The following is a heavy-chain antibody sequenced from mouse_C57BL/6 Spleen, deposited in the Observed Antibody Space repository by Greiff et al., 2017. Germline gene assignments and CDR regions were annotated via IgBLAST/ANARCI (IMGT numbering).Heavy chain of an antibody. V-gene: IGHV1-50*01. CDR1: GYTFTSYW. CDR3: ARRLPGDD. Sequence: VQLQQPGAELVKPGASVKLSCKASGYTFTSYWMQWVKQRPGQGLEWIGEIDPSDSYTNYNQKFKGKATLTVDTSSSTAYMQLSSLTAEDSAVYYCARRLPGDDWGQGTTLTVSS. D-gene: IGHD3-2*02. J-gene: IGHJ2*01. CDR2: IDPSDSYT.